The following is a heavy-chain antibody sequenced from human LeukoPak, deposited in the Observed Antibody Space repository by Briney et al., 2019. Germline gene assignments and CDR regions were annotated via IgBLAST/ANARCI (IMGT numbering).Heavy chain of an antibody. J-gene: IGHJ4*02. D-gene: IGHD6-13*01. CDR1: GFTVNSNY. Sequence: GGSLRLSCAASGFTVNSNYLSWVRQAPGKGLEWVSTLYNTGNTYYADSVKGRFSVSRDNSKNTLFLQMNSLRAEDTAVYYCARLTPAAGRLYFVDWGPGTLVTVSS. CDR2: LYNTGNT. CDR3: ARLTPAAGRLYFVD. V-gene: IGHV3-53*01.